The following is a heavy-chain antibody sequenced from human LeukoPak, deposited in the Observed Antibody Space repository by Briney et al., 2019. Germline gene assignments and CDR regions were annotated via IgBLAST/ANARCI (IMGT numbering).Heavy chain of an antibody. CDR1: GFTFSSYA. J-gene: IGHJ4*02. D-gene: IGHD6-19*01. CDR3: TRNPVADYDFDY. CDR2: ISYDGTNT. Sequence: PGGSLRLSCAASGFTFSSYAMHWVRQAPGKGLEWVAVISYDGTNTYYADSVKGRFTISRDNSKNTLYLQMNSLRAENTAVYYCTRNPVADYDFDYWGQGTLVTVSS. V-gene: IGHV3-30-3*01.